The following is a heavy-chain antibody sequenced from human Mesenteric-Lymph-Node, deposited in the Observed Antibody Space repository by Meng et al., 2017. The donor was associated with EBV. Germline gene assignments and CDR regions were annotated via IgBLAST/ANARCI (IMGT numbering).Heavy chain of an antibody. CDR3: ARGVQVAWRFDP. V-gene: IGHV4-34*02. CDR1: GGSFSNYY. J-gene: IGHJ5*02. CDR2: INHSGSA. Sequence: VHVKQWGAGLFKPSETLSLTCEVSGGSFSNYYWSWIRQTPGKGLEWIGEINHSGSANYNPSLRSRVTISIDTSKNQFSLRLNSVTAADTAVYYCARGVQVAWRFDPWGQGTLVTVSS. D-gene: IGHD2-15*01.